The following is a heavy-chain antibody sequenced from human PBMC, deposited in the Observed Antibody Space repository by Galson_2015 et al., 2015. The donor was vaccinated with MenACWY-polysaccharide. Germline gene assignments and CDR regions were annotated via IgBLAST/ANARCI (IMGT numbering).Heavy chain of an antibody. CDR3: ARGHYGLDV. V-gene: IGHV3-11*01. CDR2: ISKSGDST. Sequence: SLRLSCAASGFSLGGWYMSWIRQAPGKGLEWLSYISKSGDSTFYADSVKGRFAIFRDNAKNSLYLQLNSLEVEDTAIYYCARGHYGLDVWGQGTTVTVPS. J-gene: IGHJ6*02. CDR1: GFSLGGWY.